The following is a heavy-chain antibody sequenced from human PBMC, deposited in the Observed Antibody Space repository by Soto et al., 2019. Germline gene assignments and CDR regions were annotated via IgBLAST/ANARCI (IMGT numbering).Heavy chain of an antibody. CDR2: ISGSGFNK. J-gene: IGHJ5*02. V-gene: IGHV3-23*01. Sequence: VGPLRLSCAASGFIFENFGMSWVRQAPGKGLEWISSISGSGFNKYYADSVKGRFTISRDNSKSTVYLELNSLSAEDTAVYHCAKNQGVELVPLATVDWFDPWGQGSVVTVSS. CDR3: AKNQGVELVPLATVDWFDP. D-gene: IGHD1-26*01. CDR1: GFIFENFG.